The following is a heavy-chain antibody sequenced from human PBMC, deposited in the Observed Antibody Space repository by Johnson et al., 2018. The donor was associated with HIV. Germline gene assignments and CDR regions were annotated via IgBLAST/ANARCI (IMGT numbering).Heavy chain of an antibody. D-gene: IGHD6-6*01. V-gene: IGHV3-13*01. CDR2: IGTAGDT. CDR1: GFTFSSYD. Sequence: VQLVESGGGLVQPGGSLRLSCAASGFTFSSYDMHWVRQATGKGLEWVSAIGTAGDTYYPGSVKGRFTISRENAKNSLYLQMNSLRAEDTALYYCAKDIEYSSSLGAFDIWGQGTMVTVSS. CDR3: AKDIEYSSSLGAFDI. J-gene: IGHJ3*02.